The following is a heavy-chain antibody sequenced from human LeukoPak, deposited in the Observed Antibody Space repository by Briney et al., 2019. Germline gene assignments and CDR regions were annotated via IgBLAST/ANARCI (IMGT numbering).Heavy chain of an antibody. CDR1: GYTFTGYY. Sequence: ASVKVSCKASGYTFTGYYMHWVRQAPGQGLEWMGWINPNSGGTNYAQKFQGRVTMTWDTSISTAYMELSRLRSDDTAVYYCARVRDVGYCSGGSCYSAEYFQHWGQGTLVTVSS. D-gene: IGHD2-15*01. V-gene: IGHV1-2*02. CDR3: ARVRDVGYCSGGSCYSAEYFQH. J-gene: IGHJ1*01. CDR2: INPNSGGT.